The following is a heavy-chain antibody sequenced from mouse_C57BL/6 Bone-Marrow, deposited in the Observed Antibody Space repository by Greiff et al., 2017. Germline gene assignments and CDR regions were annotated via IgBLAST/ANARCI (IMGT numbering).Heavy chain of an antibody. V-gene: IGHV14-4*01. CDR3: TPVTTVEDY. D-gene: IGHD1-1*01. Sequence: VQLQQSGAELVRPGASVKLSCTASGFNIKDDYMHWVKQRPEQGLEWIGWIDPENGDTEYASKFQGKATITADTSSNTAYLQLSSLTSEDTAVYYCTPVTTVEDYWGQGTTLTVSS. CDR1: GFNIKDDY. CDR2: IDPENGDT. J-gene: IGHJ2*01.